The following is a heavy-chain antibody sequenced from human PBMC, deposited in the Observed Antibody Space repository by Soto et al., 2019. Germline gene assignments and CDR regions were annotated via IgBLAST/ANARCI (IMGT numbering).Heavy chain of an antibody. V-gene: IGHV2-70*01. CDR1: GISLSTSGMC. CDR3: ARIAAAGTGYYYGMDV. J-gene: IGHJ6*02. CDR2: IDWDDDK. Sequence: SGPTLVNPTLTLTLTCTFSGISLSTSGMCVSWIRQPPGKALEWLALIDWDDDKYYSTSLKTRLTISKDTSKNQVVLTMTNMDPVDTATYYCARIAAAGTGYYYGMDVWGQGTTVTVSS. D-gene: IGHD6-13*01.